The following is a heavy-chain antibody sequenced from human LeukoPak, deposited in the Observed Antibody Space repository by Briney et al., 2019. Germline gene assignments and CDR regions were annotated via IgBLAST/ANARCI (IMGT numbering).Heavy chain of an antibody. D-gene: IGHD4-17*01. CDR1: GFTFSYYA. Sequence: GGSLRLSCAASGFTFSYYAMSWVRQAPGKGLEWVSVISGSGGSTYYADSVEGRFTVSRDNSKNTLYLQMNSLRAEDTAVFYCAKEIYGDPTGGRFQHWGQGTLVTVSS. CDR2: ISGSGGST. V-gene: IGHV3-23*01. CDR3: AKEIYGDPTGGRFQH. J-gene: IGHJ1*01.